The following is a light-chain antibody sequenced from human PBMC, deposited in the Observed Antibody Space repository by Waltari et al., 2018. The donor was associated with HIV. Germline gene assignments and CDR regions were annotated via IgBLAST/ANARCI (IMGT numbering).Light chain of an antibody. CDR3: AAWDDRLRGV. CDR2: RNN. Sequence: QSVLTQPPSASGTPGQRVTIYCSGSSSNIGSNYVYWYQQLLGTAPKLLIYRNNQRPSGVPDRFSGSKSGTSASLAIRGLRSEDEADYYCAAWDDRLRGVFGGGTKLTVL. J-gene: IGLJ3*02. V-gene: IGLV1-47*01. CDR1: SSNIGSNY.